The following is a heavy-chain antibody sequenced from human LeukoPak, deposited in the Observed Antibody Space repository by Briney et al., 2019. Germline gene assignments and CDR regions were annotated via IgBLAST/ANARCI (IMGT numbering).Heavy chain of an antibody. J-gene: IGHJ4*02. CDR1: GFTFSTFA. V-gene: IGHV3-23*01. Sequence: PGGSLRLSCAASGFTFSTFAMIWVRQPPGKGLEWVSSIFPSGGEIHYADSVRGRFTISRDNSKNTLYLQMNSLRAEDTAVYYCARGRGYSGGWYKGPFDYWGQGTLVTVSS. CDR3: ARGRGYSGGWYKGPFDY. D-gene: IGHD6-19*01. CDR2: IFPSGGEI.